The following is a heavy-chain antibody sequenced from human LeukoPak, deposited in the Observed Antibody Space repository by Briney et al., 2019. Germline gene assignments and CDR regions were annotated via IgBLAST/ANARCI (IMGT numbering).Heavy chain of an antibody. Sequence: GGSLRLSCAASGFTFSSYAMSWVRQAPGKGLEWVSAISGSGGSTYYADSVKGRFTISRDNSKNTLYLQMNSLRAEDTAVYYCAKDSKHCSGGSCYPGAIDYWGQGTLVTVSS. J-gene: IGHJ4*02. V-gene: IGHV3-23*01. D-gene: IGHD2-15*01. CDR3: AKDSKHCSGGSCYPGAIDY. CDR2: ISGSGGST. CDR1: GFTFSSYA.